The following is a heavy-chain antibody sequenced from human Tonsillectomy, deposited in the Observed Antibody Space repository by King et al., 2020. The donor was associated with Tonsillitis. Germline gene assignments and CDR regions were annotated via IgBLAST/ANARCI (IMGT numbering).Heavy chain of an antibody. CDR3: ARRWALPAIGAFDL. V-gene: IGHV4-34*01. CDR1: GGSFIGHY. Sequence: VQLQQWGAGLLEPSETLSRTCAVYGGSFIGHYWSWIRQPTGKGLEWIGDINPVGITNYNPSLKSRVTISLDTFKNQFSVRLSSVTAADTAVYYCARRWALPAIGAFDLWGQGTSVTVSS. J-gene: IGHJ3*01. D-gene: IGHD1-26*01. CDR2: INPVGIT.